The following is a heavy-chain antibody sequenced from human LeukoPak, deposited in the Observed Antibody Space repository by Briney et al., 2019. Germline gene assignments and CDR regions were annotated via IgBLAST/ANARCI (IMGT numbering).Heavy chain of an antibody. CDR1: GGAISSYY. J-gene: IGHJ4*02. CDR3: ARLTYGSGSYYDY. V-gene: IGHV4-59*08. Sequence: PSETLSLTCTVSGGAISSYYWSWIRQPQGKGLEWIGFIHYSGSTHYNPSLKSRVTISVDTSKNQFSLRLSSVTAADTAVYYCARLTYGSGSYYDYWGQGTLVTVSS. CDR2: IHYSGST. D-gene: IGHD3-10*01.